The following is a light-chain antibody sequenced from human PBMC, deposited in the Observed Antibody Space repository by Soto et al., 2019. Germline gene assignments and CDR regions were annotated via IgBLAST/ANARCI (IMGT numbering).Light chain of an antibody. CDR3: CSYAPSRTLL. CDR2: EGN. CDR1: SSDVGTYNL. J-gene: IGLJ2*01. Sequence: QSALTQPASVSGSPGESITISCTGTSSDVGTYNLVTWYQQHPGRVPKLILYEGNKRPSGVSSRFSASKSGNTASLTISGLQAEDEADYFCCSYAPSRTLLFGGGTKLT. V-gene: IGLV2-23*01.